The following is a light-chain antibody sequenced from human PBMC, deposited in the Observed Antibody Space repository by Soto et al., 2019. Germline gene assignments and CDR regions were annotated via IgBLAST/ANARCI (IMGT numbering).Light chain of an antibody. CDR3: QHYNSISGYS. J-gene: IGKJ2*03. Sequence: DIQMTQSPSTLSASVGDRVTITCRASQSFSSWLAWYQQKPGKAPKLLIYKASSLESGIPSRFSGSGSGTELTITFISLQNDDFGTYYCQHYNSISGYSFGQGTKLE. CDR2: KAS. CDR1: QSFSSW. V-gene: IGKV1-5*03.